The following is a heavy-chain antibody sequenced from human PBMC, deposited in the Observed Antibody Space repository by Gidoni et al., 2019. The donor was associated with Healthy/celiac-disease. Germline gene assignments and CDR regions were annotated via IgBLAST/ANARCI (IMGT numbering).Heavy chain of an antibody. J-gene: IGHJ5*02. V-gene: IGHV4-39*01. D-gene: IGHD3-3*01. CDR3: ASSPNPHNYDFWSGSNWFDP. CDR2: IYYSGST. Sequence: QLQLQESGPGLVKPSETLSLTCTVSGGSISRSSYYWGWIRQPPGKGLEWIGSIYYSGSTYYNPSLKSRVTISVDTSKNQFSLKLSSVTAADTAVYYCASSPNPHNYDFWSGSNWFDPWGQGTLVTVSS. CDR1: GGSISRSSYY.